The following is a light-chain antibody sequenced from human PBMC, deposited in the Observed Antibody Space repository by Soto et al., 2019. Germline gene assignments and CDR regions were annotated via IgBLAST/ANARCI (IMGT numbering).Light chain of an antibody. Sequence: DIVMTQSPDSLAVSLGERATINCKSSQGILDSSNNKNYLACYQQKPGQPPNLLIYWASTRESGVPDRFSGSGSGTDFTLTISTLQAEDVAVYYCQQYYTTPQTFGGGTKVEIK. CDR2: WAS. V-gene: IGKV4-1*01. CDR3: QQYYTTPQT. CDR1: QGILDSSNNKNY. J-gene: IGKJ4*01.